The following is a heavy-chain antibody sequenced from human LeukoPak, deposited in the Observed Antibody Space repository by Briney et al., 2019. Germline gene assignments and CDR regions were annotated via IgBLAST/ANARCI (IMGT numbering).Heavy chain of an antibody. V-gene: IGHV4-31*03. CDR1: GGSISSGGYY. D-gene: IGHD4-11*01. J-gene: IGHJ6*02. CDR3: AREVSSVRYYGMDV. CDR2: TYYSGST. Sequence: SQTLSLTCTVSGGSISSGGYYWSWIRQHPGKGLEWIGYTYYSGSTYYNPSLKSRVTISVDTSKNQFSLKLSSVTAADTAVYYCAREVSSVRYYGMDVWGQGTTVTVSS.